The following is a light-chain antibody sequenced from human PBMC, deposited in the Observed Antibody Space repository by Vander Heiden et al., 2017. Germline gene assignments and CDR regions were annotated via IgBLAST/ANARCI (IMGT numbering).Light chain of an antibody. CDR2: DVS. Sequence: QSALTQPASVSGSPGQSIAISCTRTSSDVGAYNYVSWYQQHPGKAPKLMIYDVSNRPSGVSDRFSGSKSGYTASLTISGLQAEDEADYYCSSYTTSSTYVFGTGTKVTVL. V-gene: IGLV2-14*03. CDR1: SSDVGAYNY. J-gene: IGLJ1*01. CDR3: SSYTTSSTYV.